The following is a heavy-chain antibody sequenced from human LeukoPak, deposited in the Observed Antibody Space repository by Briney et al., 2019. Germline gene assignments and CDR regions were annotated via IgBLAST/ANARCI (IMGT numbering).Heavy chain of an antibody. CDR3: ARVSTIMTTYWFDP. Sequence: PGGSLRLSCAASGFAFSSYEMNWVRQAPGKGLEWVSYISSTGSTIYYAGSVQGRFTISRDNTKKSLYLQMTGLRVEDTAIYYCARVSTIMTTYWFDPWGQGALVSVSS. V-gene: IGHV3-48*03. CDR1: GFAFSSYE. D-gene: IGHD4-11*01. CDR2: ISSTGSTI. J-gene: IGHJ5*02.